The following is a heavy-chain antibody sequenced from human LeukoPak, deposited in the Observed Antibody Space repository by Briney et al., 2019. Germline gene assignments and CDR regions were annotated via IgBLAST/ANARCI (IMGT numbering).Heavy chain of an antibody. V-gene: IGHV3-21*01. Sequence: PGGSLRLSCAASGFTFSSYSMNWVRQAPGKGLEWVSSISSSSNYIYYADSVKGRFTISRDNAKNSLYLQMNSLRAEDTAVYYCARDSDTAMVNYWGQGTLVTVSS. CDR3: ARDSDTAMVNY. CDR2: ISSSSNYI. J-gene: IGHJ4*02. D-gene: IGHD5-18*01. CDR1: GFTFSSYS.